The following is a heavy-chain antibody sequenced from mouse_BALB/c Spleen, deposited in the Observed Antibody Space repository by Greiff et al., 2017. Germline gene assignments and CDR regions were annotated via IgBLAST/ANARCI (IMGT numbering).Heavy chain of an antibody. Sequence: EVQRVESGGGLVKPGGSLKLSCAASGFTFSSYAMSWVRQTPEKRLEWVASISSGGSTYYPDSVKGRFTISRDNARNILYLQMSSLRSEDTAMYYCARHLYYDYAMDYWGQGTSVTVSS. V-gene: IGHV5-6-5*01. CDR2: ISSGGST. CDR3: ARHLYYDYAMDY. CDR1: GFTFSSYA. D-gene: IGHD2-4*01. J-gene: IGHJ4*01.